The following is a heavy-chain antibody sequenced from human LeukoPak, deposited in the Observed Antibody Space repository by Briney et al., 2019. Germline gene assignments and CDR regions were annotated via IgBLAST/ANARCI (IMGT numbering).Heavy chain of an antibody. D-gene: IGHD5-18*01. CDR1: GGSISSYY. Sequence: SETLSLTCTVSGGSISSYYWSWIRQPPGKGLEWIGYIYYSGSTNYNPSLKSRVTISVDTSKNQFSLKLSSVTAADTAVYYCARGDTATTFDYWGQGTLVTVSS. CDR2: IYYSGST. J-gene: IGHJ4*02. V-gene: IGHV4-59*01. CDR3: ARGDTATTFDY.